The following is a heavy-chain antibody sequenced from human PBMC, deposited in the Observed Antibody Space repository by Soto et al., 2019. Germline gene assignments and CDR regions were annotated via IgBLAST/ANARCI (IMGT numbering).Heavy chain of an antibody. CDR1: GFTSSGCA. CDR3: TRWAYSYGWYFDY. V-gene: IGHV3-73*01. J-gene: IGHJ4*02. CDR2: IRSKPNNYAT. Sequence: EVQLVESGGGLVQPGGSLKLSCAASGFTSSGCAMHWVRQASGKGLEWLGRIRSKPNNYATEYAASVQGRFTISRDDSKNTAYLEMNSLKTEDTAVYYCTRWAYSYGWYFDYWGQGALVTVSS. D-gene: IGHD6-19*01.